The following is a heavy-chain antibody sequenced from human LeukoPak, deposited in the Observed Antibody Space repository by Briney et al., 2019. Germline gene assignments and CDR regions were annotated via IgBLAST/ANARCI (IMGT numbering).Heavy chain of an antibody. J-gene: IGHJ3*02. Sequence: SETLSLTCTVSGGSISTYYWSWIRQPPGKGLEWIGCIYYTGSANYNPSLKSRGTISVDTSKNQFSLKLSSVTAADTAVYYCARGSTTVVPAFDIWGQGTMFTVSS. CDR1: GGSISTYY. V-gene: IGHV4-59*12. D-gene: IGHD4-23*01. CDR3: ARGSTTVVPAFDI. CDR2: IYYTGSA.